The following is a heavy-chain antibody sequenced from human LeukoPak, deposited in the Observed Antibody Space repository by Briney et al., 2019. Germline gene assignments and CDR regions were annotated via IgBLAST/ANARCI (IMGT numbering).Heavy chain of an antibody. Sequence: GGSLRLSCAASGFTFSTYWMAWVRQAPGKGLEWVANIKGDESARHQADSVKGRFTISRDSTQNSVYLQMSSLRGEDTAVYYCARDVVGSLDYWGQGTLVTVSS. J-gene: IGHJ4*02. CDR1: GFTFSTYW. D-gene: IGHD1-26*01. CDR2: IKGDESAR. V-gene: IGHV3-7*01. CDR3: ARDVVGSLDY.